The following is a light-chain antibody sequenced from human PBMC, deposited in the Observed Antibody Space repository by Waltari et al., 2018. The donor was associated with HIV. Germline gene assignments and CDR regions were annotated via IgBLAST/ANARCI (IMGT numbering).Light chain of an antibody. CDR3: GSWDSSLSGVV. Sequence: QSVFTQPPSVSAAPGQKVTISCSVSNSTIGNNYVTWYQQLPGTAPKLLIYDNNKRPSGIPDRLSGSKSGTSATLGITGLQTGDEADYYCGSWDSSLSGVVFGGGTKLTVL. J-gene: IGLJ2*01. V-gene: IGLV1-51*01. CDR2: DNN. CDR1: NSTIGNNY.